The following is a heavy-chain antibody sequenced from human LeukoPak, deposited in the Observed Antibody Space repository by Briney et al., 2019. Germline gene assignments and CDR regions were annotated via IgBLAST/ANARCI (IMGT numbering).Heavy chain of an antibody. CDR1: GFTFSSYW. CDR3: ARTHYGSADFDY. J-gene: IGHJ4*02. CDR2: IKQDGSEK. D-gene: IGHD3-10*01. Sequence: PGGSLRLSCAASGFTFSSYWMSWVRHAPGKGLEGVANIKQDGSEKYYVDAVKGRFNISRDNAKNSLYLQMDSLRAEDTAVYYCARTHYGSADFDYWGQGTLVTVS. V-gene: IGHV3-7*05.